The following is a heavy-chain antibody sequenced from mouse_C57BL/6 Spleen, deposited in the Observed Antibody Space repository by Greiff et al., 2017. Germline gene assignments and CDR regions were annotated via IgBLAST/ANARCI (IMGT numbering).Heavy chain of an antibody. J-gene: IGHJ1*03. CDR2: IYPGDGDT. V-gene: IGHV1-82*01. Sequence: VQLQQSGPELVKPGASVKISCKASGYAFSSSWMNWVKQRPGKGLEWIGRIYPGDGDTNYNGKFKGKATLTADKSSSTAYMQLSSLTSEDSAVYFCAWYYGSSSYWYFDVWGTGTTVTVSS. CDR1: GYAFSSSW. CDR3: AWYYGSSSYWYFDV. D-gene: IGHD1-1*01.